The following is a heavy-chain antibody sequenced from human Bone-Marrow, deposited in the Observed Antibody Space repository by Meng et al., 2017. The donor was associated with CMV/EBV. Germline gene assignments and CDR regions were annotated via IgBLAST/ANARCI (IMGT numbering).Heavy chain of an antibody. D-gene: IGHD3-3*01. V-gene: IGHV1-18*01. J-gene: IGHJ6*01. CDR2: ISGEDGRT. CDR1: GYNFNRYG. Sequence: ASVKVSCKASGYNFNRYGLTWVRQAPGQGLEWMGWISGEDGRTSYAQKFHDRVTMTSDTSTSTAYIELRSLRSDDTAVYFCAKDSIFGVVNGMAVWGQGTRVTVSS. CDR3: AKDSIFGVVNGMAV.